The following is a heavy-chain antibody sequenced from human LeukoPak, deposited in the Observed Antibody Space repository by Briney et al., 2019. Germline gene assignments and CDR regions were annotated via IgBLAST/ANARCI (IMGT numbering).Heavy chain of an antibody. D-gene: IGHD3-22*01. Sequence: GGSLRLSCAASGFTFSSYGMSWVRQAPGKGLEWISAISGSGGSTYYADSVKGRFTISRDNSKNTLYLQMNSLRAEDTAVYYCAKDGHYYDSSGYYYDYWGQGTLVTVSS. CDR2: ISGSGGST. CDR3: AKDGHYYDSSGYYYDY. CDR1: GFTFSSYG. V-gene: IGHV3-23*01. J-gene: IGHJ4*02.